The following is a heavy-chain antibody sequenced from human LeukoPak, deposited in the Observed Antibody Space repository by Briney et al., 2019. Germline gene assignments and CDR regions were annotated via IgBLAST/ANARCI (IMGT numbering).Heavy chain of an antibody. CDR1: GFTLSNNY. CDR2: IYSGDNT. V-gene: IGHV3-66*02. Sequence: GGSLRLSCAASGFTLSNNYMSWVRQAPGKGLEWVSVIYSGDNTYYVASVMGRFTISRDSSKNTLFLQMNRLRAEDTVVYYCAGRRVLDASFDYWGQGTLVTVSS. D-gene: IGHD3-16*01. J-gene: IGHJ4*02. CDR3: AGRRVLDASFDY.